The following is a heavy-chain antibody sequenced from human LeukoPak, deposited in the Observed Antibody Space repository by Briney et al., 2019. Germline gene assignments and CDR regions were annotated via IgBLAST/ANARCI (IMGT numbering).Heavy chain of an antibody. CDR2: ISGSGGST. Sequence: GGPLRLSCAASGFTFSSYAMIWLPQAPGKGLEWVSAISGSGGSTYYADSVKGQFTISRDNSKNTLYLQLNSLRAEDMAVYYCARPALLLYYLAHFDYWGQGTLVTVSS. V-gene: IGHV3-23*01. CDR1: GFTFSSYA. CDR3: ARPALLLYYLAHFDY. J-gene: IGHJ4*02. D-gene: IGHD1-26*01.